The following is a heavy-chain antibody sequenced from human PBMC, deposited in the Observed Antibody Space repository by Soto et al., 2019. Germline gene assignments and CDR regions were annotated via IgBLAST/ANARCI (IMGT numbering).Heavy chain of an antibody. CDR2: IKNDGSVT. V-gene: IGHV3-74*01. Sequence: EVQLVASGGGFIQPGGSLSFSCAASGFTFSSYWMHWVRQAPGKGLVWVSRIKNDGSVTSYADSVRGRFTISRDNAKNTLYLQMSSLTVEDTAVYYCASSDWLDPWGQGTLVTVSS. J-gene: IGHJ5*02. CDR1: GFTFSSYW. CDR3: ASSDWLDP. D-gene: IGHD1-26*01.